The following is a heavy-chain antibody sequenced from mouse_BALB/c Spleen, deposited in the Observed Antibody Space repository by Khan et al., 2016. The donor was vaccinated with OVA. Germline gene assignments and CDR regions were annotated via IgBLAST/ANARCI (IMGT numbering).Heavy chain of an antibody. CDR1: GYSITSDYA. CDR3: ARWGNSYFDY. Sequence: EVQLVESGPGLVKPSQSLSLTCTVTGYSITSDYAWNWIRQFPGNKLEWMGYISYSGSTSYNPSLKSRISITRETSKNQFFLQLNSVTTEDTGTYYCARWGNSYFDYWGQGTTLTVSS. D-gene: IGHD2-1*01. CDR2: ISYSGST. J-gene: IGHJ2*01. V-gene: IGHV3-2*02.